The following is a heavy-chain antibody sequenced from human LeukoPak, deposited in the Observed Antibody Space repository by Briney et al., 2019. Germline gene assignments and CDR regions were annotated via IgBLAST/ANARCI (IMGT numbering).Heavy chain of an antibody. CDR1: GYTFTGYY. V-gene: IGHV1-2*02. Sequence: ASVKVSCKASGYTFTGYYMHWVRQAPGQGLEWMGWINPNSGGTNYAQKFQGRVTMTRDTSISTAYMELSRLRSDDTAVYCCARALSTTMIVVVHPRGAFDIWGQGTMVTVSS. CDR3: ARALSTTMIVVVHPRGAFDI. CDR2: INPNSGGT. D-gene: IGHD3-22*01. J-gene: IGHJ3*02.